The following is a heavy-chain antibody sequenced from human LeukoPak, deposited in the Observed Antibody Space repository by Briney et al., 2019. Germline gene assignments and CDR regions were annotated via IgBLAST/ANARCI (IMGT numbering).Heavy chain of an antibody. CDR1: GGTFSSYA. CDR3: ARDYYGSLYY. CDR2: INPNSGGT. Sequence: ASVKVSCKASGGTFSSYAISWVRQAPGQGLEWMGWINPNSGGTNYAQKFQGRVTMTRDTSISTAYMELSRLRSDDTAVYYCARDYYGSLYYWGQGTLVTVSS. J-gene: IGHJ4*02. D-gene: IGHD3-10*01. V-gene: IGHV1-2*02.